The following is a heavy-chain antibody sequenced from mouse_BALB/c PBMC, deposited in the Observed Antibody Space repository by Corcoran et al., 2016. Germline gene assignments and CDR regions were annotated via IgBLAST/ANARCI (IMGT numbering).Heavy chain of an antibody. V-gene: IGHV8-12*01. CDR2: IYWDDDK. CDR1: GFSLSTSGMG. J-gene: IGHJ1*01. D-gene: IGHD1-1*01. CDR3: ARRGYYGSSYDWYFDV. Sequence: QVTLKESGPGILQPSQTLSLTCSFSGFSLSTSGMGMSWIRQPSGKGLEWLAHIYWDDDKRYNPSLKSRLTISKDTSSNQVFLKITSVDTADTATYYCARRGYYGSSYDWYFDVWGAGTTVTVSS.